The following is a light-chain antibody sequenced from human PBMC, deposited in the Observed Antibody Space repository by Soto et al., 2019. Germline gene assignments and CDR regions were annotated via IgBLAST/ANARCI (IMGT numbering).Light chain of an antibody. CDR2: CAS. Sequence: EIVLTQSPGTLSLSPGERATLSCRASQSVSNSYLAWYQQKSGQAPRLLIYCASSRATGISDRFSGSGSGTDFTLTISRLEPEDFAVYYCQQYGSSPRTFGQGTKVEIK. CDR1: QSVSNSY. V-gene: IGKV3-20*01. J-gene: IGKJ1*01. CDR3: QQYGSSPRT.